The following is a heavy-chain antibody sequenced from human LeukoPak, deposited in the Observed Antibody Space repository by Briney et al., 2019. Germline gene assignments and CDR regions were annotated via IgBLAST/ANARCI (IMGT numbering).Heavy chain of an antibody. Sequence: SQTLSLTCAISGDSVSSNSATWNWIRQSPSRGLEWLGRTYYRSKWYNHYAMSVQSRITINPDTSKNQFSLQLNSVTPEDTAVYYCASSISNYFDYWGQGTLVTVSS. D-gene: IGHD3-9*01. CDR2: TYYRSKWYN. CDR3: ASSISNYFDY. V-gene: IGHV6-1*01. CDR1: GDSVSSNSAT. J-gene: IGHJ4*02.